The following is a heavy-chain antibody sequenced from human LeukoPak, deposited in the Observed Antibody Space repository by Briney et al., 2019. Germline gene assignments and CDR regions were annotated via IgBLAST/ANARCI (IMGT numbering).Heavy chain of an antibody. CDR1: GFTFSIHA. V-gene: IGHV3-23*01. CDR2: ITDSGDST. Sequence: GGSLRLSCAASGFTFSIHAMSWVRQAPGKGLEWVSAITDSGDSTYYADSVEGRFTISRDNSKNTLYLQMNSLRAEDTAVYYCAKDWGEVALVDNWGQGTLVTVSS. D-gene: IGHD5-12*01. J-gene: IGHJ4*02. CDR3: AKDWGEVALVDN.